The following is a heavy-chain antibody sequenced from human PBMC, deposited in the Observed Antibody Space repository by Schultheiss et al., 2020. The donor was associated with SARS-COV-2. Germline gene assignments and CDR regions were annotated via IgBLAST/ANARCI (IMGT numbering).Heavy chain of an antibody. V-gene: IGHV3-30*02. Sequence: GGSLRLSCAASGFTFSSYEMNWLRQTPGKGLEWVSSISWDSGTKMYGDSVKGRFTISRDNSKNTLYLQMNSLRAEDTAVYYCARGPIAAAGYYYYGMDVWGQGTTVTVSS. D-gene: IGHD6-13*01. CDR3: ARGPIAAAGYYYYGMDV. CDR1: GFTFSSYE. CDR2: ISWDSGTK. J-gene: IGHJ6*02.